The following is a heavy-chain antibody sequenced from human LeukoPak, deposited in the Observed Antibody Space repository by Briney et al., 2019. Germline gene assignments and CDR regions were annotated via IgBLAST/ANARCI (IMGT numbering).Heavy chain of an antibody. CDR3: TTDMLEMATRYFDY. CDR2: IKSKIESWTT. D-gene: IGHD5-24*01. CDR1: GFTFSNAW. V-gene: IGHV3-15*01. J-gene: IGHJ4*02. Sequence: PGGSLRLSCAASGFTFSNAWMSWVGQAPGKGLEWVGRIKSKIESWTTDYAAHVKGRFTNSRDDSKNTLYVQMNSLKTEDTAVYYCTTDMLEMATRYFDYWGQGTLVTVSS.